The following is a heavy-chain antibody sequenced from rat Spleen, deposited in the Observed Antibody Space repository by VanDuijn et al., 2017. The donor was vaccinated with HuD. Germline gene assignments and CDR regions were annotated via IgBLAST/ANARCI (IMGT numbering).Heavy chain of an antibody. Sequence: EVQLVESGGGLVQPGRSLKLSCVTSGFTFNYYWMTWIRQAPGKGLEWVASITNTGGSTYYPDSVKGRFTISRDNANSTLYLQMNSLRSEDTATYYCTTDRITIAATEDYWGQGVMVTVSS. V-gene: IGHV5-31*01. CDR1: GFTFNYYW. D-gene: IGHD1-2*01. CDR3: TTDRITIAATEDY. CDR2: ITNTGGST. J-gene: IGHJ2*01.